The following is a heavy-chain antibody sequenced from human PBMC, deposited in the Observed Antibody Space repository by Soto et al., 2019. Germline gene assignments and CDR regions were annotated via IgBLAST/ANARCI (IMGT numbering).Heavy chain of an antibody. CDR1: GGSISSGDYY. CDR3: VRRIAVKRRYYLDY. J-gene: IGHJ4*02. CDR2: IYYTGRS. Sequence: QVQLQESGPGLVKPSQTLSLTCTVSGGSISSGDYYWSWVRQPPGEDLEYIGYIYYTGRSYSNPSLKSRVTISVDTAKNQFSLKLSSVTAADTAVYYCVRRIAVKRRYYLDYWGEGTLVTVAS. V-gene: IGHV4-30-4*01. D-gene: IGHD6-6*01.